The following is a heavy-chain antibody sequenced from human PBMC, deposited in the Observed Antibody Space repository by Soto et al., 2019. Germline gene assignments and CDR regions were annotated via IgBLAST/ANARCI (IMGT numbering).Heavy chain of an antibody. J-gene: IGHJ4*02. CDR1: GHSFTNYR. CDR2: IYPADSNT. V-gene: IGHV5-51*01. D-gene: IGHD6-19*01. Sequence: PGASLKISCKGFGHSFTNYRIGWVRQMPGKGLEWMGFIYPADSNTRYSPSFEGHITISFDKSIGTAYLQWSSLKASDTPMYYCAKSQSSGWFYWGQGALVTVSS. CDR3: AKSQSSGWFY.